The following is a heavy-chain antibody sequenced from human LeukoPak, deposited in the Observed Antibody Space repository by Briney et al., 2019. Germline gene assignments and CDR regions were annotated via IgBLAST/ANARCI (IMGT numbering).Heavy chain of an antibody. CDR1: GYSFTSYA. D-gene: IGHD1-26*01. J-gene: IGHJ5*02. CDR2: INAGNGNT. Sequence: ASVNVSCKASGYSFTSYAMHWVRQAPGQRLEWMGWINAGNGNTKYSQKFQGRVTITRDTSASTVYMELSSLRSEDTAVYYCARERAVGATTSWFDPWGQGTLVTVSS. V-gene: IGHV1-3*01. CDR3: ARERAVGATTSWFDP.